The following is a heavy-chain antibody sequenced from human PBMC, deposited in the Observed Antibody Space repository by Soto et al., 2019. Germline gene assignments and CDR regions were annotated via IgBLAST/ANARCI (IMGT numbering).Heavy chain of an antibody. CDR2: IYYSGST. CDR3: ASAPLT. CDR1: GASISSGGYY. Sequence: QVHLQESGPGLLKPSQTLSLTCTVSGASISSGGYYWTWIRQHPGKGLEWIGYIYYSGSTYSNPSLTSRVTISVATSKTQFSLKLSSVTAADTAVYYSASAPLTWGQGTLVTVSS. J-gene: IGHJ5*02. V-gene: IGHV4-31*03.